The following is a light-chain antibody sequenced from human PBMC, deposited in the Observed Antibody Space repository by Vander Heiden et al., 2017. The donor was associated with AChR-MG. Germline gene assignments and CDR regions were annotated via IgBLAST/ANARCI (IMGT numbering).Light chain of an antibody. CDR2: TAS. CDR3: QEFYSAPWT. J-gene: IGKJ1*01. V-gene: IGKV1-27*01. Sequence: DIQMTQSPSSLSASVGDRVTITRRASQGISNYLAWYQQRPGKVPKLLMYTASTLQSGVPSRFSGSGSGTDFTLTISSLQPEDVATYYCQEFYSAPWTFGQGTKVELK. CDR1: QGISNY.